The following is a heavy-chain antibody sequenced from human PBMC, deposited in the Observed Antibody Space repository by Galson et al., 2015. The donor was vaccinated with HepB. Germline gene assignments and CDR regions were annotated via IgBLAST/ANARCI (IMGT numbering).Heavy chain of an antibody. V-gene: IGHV6-1*01. CDR3: ARMVGETPDV. J-gene: IGHJ6*02. Sequence: CAISGDSVSSNSAAWNWIRQSPSRGLEWLGRTYYRSKWYTGYALSVKSRITIKPDTSKNQFSLQLISVTPEDTAVYYCARMVGETPDVWGQGTTVTVSS. CDR1: GDSVSSNSAA. D-gene: IGHD1-26*01. CDR2: TYYRSKWYT.